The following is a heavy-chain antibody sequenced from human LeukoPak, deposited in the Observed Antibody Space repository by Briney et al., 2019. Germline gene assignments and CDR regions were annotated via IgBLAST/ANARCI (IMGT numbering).Heavy chain of an antibody. CDR2: ISGSGGST. CDR1: GFTFSSYA. J-gene: IGHJ3*02. D-gene: IGHD3-22*01. CDR3: ANDNYYDSSGYYSVAFDI. Sequence: PGGSLRLSCAASGFTFSSYAMSWVRQAPGEGLEWVSAISGSGGSTYYADSVKGRFTISRDNSKNTLYLQMNSLRAEDTAVYYCANDNYYDSSGYYSVAFDIWGQGTMVTVSS. V-gene: IGHV3-23*01.